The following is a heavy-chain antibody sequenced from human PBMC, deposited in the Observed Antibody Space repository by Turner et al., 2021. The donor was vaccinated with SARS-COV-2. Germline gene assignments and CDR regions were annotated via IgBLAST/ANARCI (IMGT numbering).Heavy chain of an antibody. V-gene: IGHV1-2*06. CDR1: VYTSTGYY. D-gene: IGHD6-19*01. CDR3: ASSGMSSGGHY. CDR2: INANSGGT. J-gene: IGHJ4*02. Sequence: QEHLAQSGAAVKTPGASVPDSCIASVYTSTGYYMQWVRQAPGDGIEWMGRINANSGGTKYAQKLQGRATMTRDTTVSTVYMELSRLRSDDTAVYYGASSGMSSGGHYWGQGTLVTVSS.